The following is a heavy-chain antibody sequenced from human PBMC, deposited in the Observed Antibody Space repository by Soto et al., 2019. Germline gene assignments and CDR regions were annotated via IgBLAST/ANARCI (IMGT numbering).Heavy chain of an antibody. CDR2: IIPILGTA. CDR1: GGTFSSYA. D-gene: IGHD2-21*02. Sequence: SVKVSCKASGGTFSSYAISWVRQAPGQGLEWMGGIIPILGTANYAQKFQGRVTITADESTSTAYMELSSLRSEDTAVYYCARDRRNCGGDCHLPENDAFDIWGQGTMVTVSS. J-gene: IGHJ3*02. V-gene: IGHV1-69*13. CDR3: ARDRRNCGGDCHLPENDAFDI.